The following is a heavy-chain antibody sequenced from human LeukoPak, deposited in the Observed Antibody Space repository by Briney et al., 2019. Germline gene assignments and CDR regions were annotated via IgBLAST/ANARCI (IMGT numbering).Heavy chain of an antibody. CDR1: GGSISSGVYS. CDR2: IFNTGNS. Sequence: SQTLSLTCTASGGSISSGVYSWNWIRQHPGKGLEWIGYIFNTGNSFYNPSLKSRITMSVDTSRNQFSLSLSSVTAADTAVYYCARDRGDLTVAGHFDFWGQGTLVTVSS. J-gene: IGHJ4*02. V-gene: IGHV4-31*03. D-gene: IGHD6-19*01. CDR3: ARDRGDLTVAGHFDF.